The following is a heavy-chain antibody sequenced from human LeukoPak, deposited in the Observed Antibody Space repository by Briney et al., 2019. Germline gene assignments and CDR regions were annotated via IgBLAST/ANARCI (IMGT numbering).Heavy chain of an antibody. CDR1: GFTVSSNY. CDR3: ASSVTHPGSYCGGDCYSFDY. J-gene: IGHJ4*02. CDR2: IYSGGST. D-gene: IGHD2-21*02. Sequence: PGGSLRLSCAASGFTVSSNYMSWVRQAPGKGLEWVSVIYSGGSTYYADSVKGRFTISRDNSKNTLYLQMNSLRAEDTAVYYCASSVTHPGSYCGGDCYSFDYWGQGTLVTVSS. V-gene: IGHV3-66*02.